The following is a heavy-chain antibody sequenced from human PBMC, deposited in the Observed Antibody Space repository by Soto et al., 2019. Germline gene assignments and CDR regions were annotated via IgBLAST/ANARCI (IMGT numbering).Heavy chain of an antibody. V-gene: IGHV1-69*02. Sequence: ASVKVSCKASGGTFSSYTISWVRQAPGQGLEWMGRIIPILGIANYAQKFQGRVTITADKSTSTAYMELSSLRSEDTAVYYCATDAGRVNWFDPWGQGTLVTVSS. CDR2: IIPILGIA. D-gene: IGHD2-2*01. CDR3: ATDAGRVNWFDP. CDR1: GGTFSSYT. J-gene: IGHJ5*02.